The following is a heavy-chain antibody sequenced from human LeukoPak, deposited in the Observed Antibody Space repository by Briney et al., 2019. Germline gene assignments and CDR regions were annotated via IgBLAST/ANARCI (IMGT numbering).Heavy chain of an antibody. D-gene: IGHD3-10*01. V-gene: IGHV1-18*04. Sequence: GASVKVSCKASGYTFTGYYMHWVRQAPGQGLEWMGWISAYNGNTNYAQKLQGRVTMTTDTSTSTAYMELRSLRSDDTAVYYCARVLWFGELLFSDIWGQGTMVTVSS. J-gene: IGHJ3*02. CDR2: ISAYNGNT. CDR3: ARVLWFGELLFSDI. CDR1: GYTFTGYY.